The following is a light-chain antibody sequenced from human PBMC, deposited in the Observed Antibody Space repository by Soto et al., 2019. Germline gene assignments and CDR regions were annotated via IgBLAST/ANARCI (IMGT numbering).Light chain of an antibody. CDR3: QQYDSSWT. CDR2: GVS. CDR1: QSVPSNF. V-gene: IGKV3-20*01. J-gene: IGKJ1*01. Sequence: EIVLTQSPGTLSLSPGERATLPCRASQSVPSNFLAWYQQKPGQAPILVIYGVSRRATGIPDRFSGSGSGTDFTLTISRLEPEDFAVYYCQQYDSSWTFGQGTKVEIK.